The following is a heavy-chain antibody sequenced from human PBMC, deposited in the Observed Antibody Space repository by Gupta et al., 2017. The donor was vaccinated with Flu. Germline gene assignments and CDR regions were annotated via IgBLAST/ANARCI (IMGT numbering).Heavy chain of an antibody. J-gene: IGHJ6*02. V-gene: IGHV1-69*06. Sequence: VRQAPGQGLEWMGGIIPIFGTANYAQKFQGRVTITADKSTSTAYMELSSLRSEDTALYYCATVTTVKNGSDYYYYYGMDVWGQGTTVTVSS. D-gene: IGHD4-4*01. CDR2: IIPIFGTA. CDR3: ATVTTVKNGSDYYYYYGMDV.